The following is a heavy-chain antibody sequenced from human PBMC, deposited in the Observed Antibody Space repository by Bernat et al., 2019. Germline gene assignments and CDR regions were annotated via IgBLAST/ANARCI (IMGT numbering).Heavy chain of an antibody. CDR3: ARDLTVVKEFNWFDP. Sequence: QVQLVQSGAEVKKPGASVKVSCKASGYTFTGYYMHWVRQAPGQGLEWMGRINPNSGGTNYAKKFQGRVTMTRDTSISTAYVELSRLRSDDTAVYYCARDLTVVKEFNWFDPWGQGTLVTVSS. V-gene: IGHV1-2*06. J-gene: IGHJ5*02. D-gene: IGHD3-22*01. CDR1: GYTFTGYY. CDR2: INPNSGGT.